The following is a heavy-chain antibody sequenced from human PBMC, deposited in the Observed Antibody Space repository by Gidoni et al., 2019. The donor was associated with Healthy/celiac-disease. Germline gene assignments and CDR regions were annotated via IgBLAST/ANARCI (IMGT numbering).Heavy chain of an antibody. D-gene: IGHD5-12*01. V-gene: IGHV3-15*01. Sequence: EVQLVESGGGLVKPGGSLRLSCAASGFTFSTAWLSWVRQAPGKGLEWVGRIKSKTDGGTTDYAAPVKGRFTISRDDSKNTLYLQMNSLKTEDTAVYYCTTDGALLWLRFPPTHYWGQGTLVTVSS. J-gene: IGHJ4*02. CDR2: IKSKTDGGTT. CDR1: GFTFSTAW. CDR3: TTDGALLWLRFPPTHY.